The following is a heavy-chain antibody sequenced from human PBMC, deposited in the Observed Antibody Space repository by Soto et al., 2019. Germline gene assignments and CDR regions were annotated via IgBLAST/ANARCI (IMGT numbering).Heavy chain of an antibody. Sequence: SVKVSCKASGFTFTSSAMQWVRQARGQRLEWIGWIVVGSGNTNYAQKFQERVTITRDMSTSTAYMELSSLRSEDTAVYYCAAPSPGITGTTLGRNYYYMDVWGKGTTVTVSS. D-gene: IGHD1-7*01. J-gene: IGHJ6*03. CDR2: IVVGSGNT. CDR1: GFTFTSSA. V-gene: IGHV1-58*02. CDR3: AAPSPGITGTTLGRNYYYMDV.